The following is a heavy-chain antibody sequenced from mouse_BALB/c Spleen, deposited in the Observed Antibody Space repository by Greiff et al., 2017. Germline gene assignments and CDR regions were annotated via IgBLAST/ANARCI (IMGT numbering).Heavy chain of an antibody. Sequence: LQQPGSELVRPGASVKLSCKASGYTFTSYWMHWVKQRPGQGLEWIGNIYPGSGSTNYDEKFKGKATLTVDTSSSTAYMHLGSLTSEDSAVYCWSRSDYWGQGTTLTVSS. CDR3: SRSDY. V-gene: IGHV1S22*01. CDR1: GYTFTSYW. J-gene: IGHJ2*01. CDR2: IYPGSGST.